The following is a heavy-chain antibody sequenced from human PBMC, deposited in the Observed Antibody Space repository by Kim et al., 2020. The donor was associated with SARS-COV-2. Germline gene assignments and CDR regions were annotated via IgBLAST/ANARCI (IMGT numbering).Heavy chain of an antibody. J-gene: IGHJ4*02. CDR2: ISGSGGST. D-gene: IGHD3-22*01. CDR3: AKEADSIGILVPPTDGFDY. CDR1: GFTFSSYA. V-gene: IGHV3-23*01. Sequence: GGSLRLSCAASGFTFSSYAMSWVRQAPGKGLECVSAISGSGGSTYYADSVKGRFTISRDNSKNTLYLQMNSLRAEDTAVYYCAKEADSIGILVPPTDGFDYWGQGTLVTVSS.